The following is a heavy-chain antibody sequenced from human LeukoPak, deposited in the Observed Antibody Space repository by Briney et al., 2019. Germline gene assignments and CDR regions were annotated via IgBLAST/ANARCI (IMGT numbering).Heavy chain of an antibody. CDR1: GFTFSSYA. J-gene: IGHJ4*02. Sequence: PGGSLRLSCAASGFTFSSYAMSWVRQAPGKGLEWVSAISGSGGSTYHADSVKGRFTISRDNSKNTVYLQMKSLRAEDTAIYYCAKDSSLYSYGWVDYWGQGTLVTVSS. V-gene: IGHV3-23*01. D-gene: IGHD5-18*01. CDR3: AKDSSLYSYGWVDY. CDR2: ISGSGGST.